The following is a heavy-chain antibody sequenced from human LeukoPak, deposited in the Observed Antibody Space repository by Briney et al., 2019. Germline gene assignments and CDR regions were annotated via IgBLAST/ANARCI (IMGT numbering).Heavy chain of an antibody. J-gene: IGHJ4*02. D-gene: IGHD3-16*01. V-gene: IGHV3-30*04. CDR1: GFSFSTSG. CDR2: ISKDGRKN. CDR3: ARDLLDYGTAYYDVGIFDS. Sequence: GGSLRLSCAASGFSFSTSGVHWVRQAPGKGLEWMAVISKDGRKNHYADSVKGRFTISRDNSKRTLFLQMSSLRPEDTGIYYCARDLLDYGTAYYDVGIFDSWGQGTRVTVSS.